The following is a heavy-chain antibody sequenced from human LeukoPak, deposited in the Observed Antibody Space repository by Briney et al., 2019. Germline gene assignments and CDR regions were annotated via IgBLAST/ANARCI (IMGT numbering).Heavy chain of an antibody. Sequence: SETLSLTCAVYGGSFSGYYWSWIRQPPGKGLEWIGEINHSGSTNYNPSLKSRVTISVDTSKNQFSLKLSSVTAADTAVYYCARGKGEMATMLTYYYYYYMDVWGKGTTVTISS. CDR2: INHSGST. J-gene: IGHJ6*03. D-gene: IGHD5-24*01. CDR1: GGSFSGYY. CDR3: ARGKGEMATMLTYYYYYYMDV. V-gene: IGHV4-34*01.